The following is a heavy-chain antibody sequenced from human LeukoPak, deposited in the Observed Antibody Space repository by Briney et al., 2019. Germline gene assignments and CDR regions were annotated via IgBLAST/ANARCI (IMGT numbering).Heavy chain of an antibody. J-gene: IGHJ4*02. Sequence: GGSLRLSCTASGFTFSSYGMGWVRQAPGKGLEWVSGIFGSGGSAHYADSVKGRFTISRDNSQNTVYLQMNSLRAEDTAVYYCGNTTTGYSSGRNPAWPVDYWGQGTLVTVSS. V-gene: IGHV3-23*01. CDR3: GNTTTGYSSGRNPAWPVDY. CDR1: GFTFSSYG. D-gene: IGHD6-19*01. CDR2: IFGSGGSA.